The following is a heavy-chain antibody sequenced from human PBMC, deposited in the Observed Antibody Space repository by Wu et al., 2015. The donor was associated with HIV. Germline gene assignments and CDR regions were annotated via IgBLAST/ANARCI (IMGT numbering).Heavy chain of an antibody. CDR1: GYTFTSYD. V-gene: IGHV1-8*01. Sequence: QVQLVQSGAEMKKPGASVRVSCKTSGYTFTSYDIIWVRQATGQGLEWMGWMNPKSGNTGFAQKFQDRVTMTKSNSENTAYMELSSLRSEDTAVYYCASPSITMVRGDPFDYWGQGTLVTVSS. D-gene: IGHD3-10*01. CDR3: ASPSITMVRGDPFDY. J-gene: IGHJ4*02. CDR2: MNPKSGNT.